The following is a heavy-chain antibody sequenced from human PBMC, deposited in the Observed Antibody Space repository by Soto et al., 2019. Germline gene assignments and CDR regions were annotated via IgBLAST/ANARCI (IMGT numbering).Heavy chain of an antibody. D-gene: IGHD2-15*01. V-gene: IGHV3-23*01. CDR3: AKAQGGSYFDY. CDR2: VSGSGATT. Sequence: PGGSLRLSCAASGFTFTSYSMSWVRQAPGKGLEWVSGVSGSGATTYYADSVKGRFTISRDNSKNTLSLQMDSLRVEDTAVYYCAKAQGGSYFDYWGQGTLVTVSS. J-gene: IGHJ4*02. CDR1: GFTFTSYS.